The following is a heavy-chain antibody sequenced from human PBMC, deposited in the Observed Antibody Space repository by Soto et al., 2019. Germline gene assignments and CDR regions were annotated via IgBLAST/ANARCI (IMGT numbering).Heavy chain of an antibody. CDR1: GGSISSGGYY. CDR2: IYYSGST. V-gene: IGHV4-31*03. CDR3: ARSLTVTVAFDI. J-gene: IGHJ3*02. D-gene: IGHD4-17*01. Sequence: SETLSLTCTVSGGSISSGGYYWSWIRQHPGKGLEWIGYIYYSGSTYYNPSLKSRVTISVDTSKNQFSLKLSSVTAADTAVYYCARSLTVTVAFDIWGQGTMVTVSS.